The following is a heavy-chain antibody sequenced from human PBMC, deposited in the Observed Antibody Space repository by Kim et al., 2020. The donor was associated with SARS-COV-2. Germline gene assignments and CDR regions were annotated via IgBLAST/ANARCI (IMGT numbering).Heavy chain of an antibody. Sequence: SETLSLTCTVSGCSISSYYWSWIRQPPGKGLEWIGYIYYSGSTNYNPSLKSRVTISVDTSKNQYSLKLSSVTAADTAVYYCSRHHLDTFFGVVIIPQYFDYWGRGPRVTVSS. CDR2: IYYSGST. V-gene: IGHV4-59*08. J-gene: IGHJ4*02. D-gene: IGHD3-3*01. CDR1: GCSISSYY. CDR3: SRHHLDTFFGVVIIPQYFDY.